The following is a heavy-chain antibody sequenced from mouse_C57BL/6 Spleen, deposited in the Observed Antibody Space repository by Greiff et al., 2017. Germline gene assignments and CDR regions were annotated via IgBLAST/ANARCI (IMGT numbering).Heavy chain of an antibody. Sequence: DVQLQESGPGLVKPSQSLSLTCSVTGYSITSGYYWNWIRQFPGNKLEWMGYISYDGSNNYNPSLKNRISITRDTSKNQFFLKLNSVTTEDTATYYCARAGASYYAMDYWGQGTSVTVSS. CDR2: ISYDGSN. CDR3: ARAGASYYAMDY. V-gene: IGHV3-6*01. CDR1: GYSITSGYY. J-gene: IGHJ4*01. D-gene: IGHD3-3*01.